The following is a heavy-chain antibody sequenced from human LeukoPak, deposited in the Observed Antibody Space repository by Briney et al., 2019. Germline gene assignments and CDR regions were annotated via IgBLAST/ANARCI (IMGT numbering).Heavy chain of an antibody. V-gene: IGHV4-34*01. CDR2: INHSGST. CDR3: ARGRYCRSTSCFFDY. CDR1: GGSFSGYY. Sequence: SETLSLTCAVYGGSFSGYYWSWIRQPPGKGLEWIGEINHSGSTNYNPSLKSRVTISVDTSKNQFSLKLSSVTAADTAVYYCARGRYCRSTSCFFDYWRQGTLVTVSA. J-gene: IGHJ4*02. D-gene: IGHD2-2*01.